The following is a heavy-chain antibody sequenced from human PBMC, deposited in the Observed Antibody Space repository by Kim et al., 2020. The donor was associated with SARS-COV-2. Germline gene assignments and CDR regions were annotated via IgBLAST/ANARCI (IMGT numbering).Heavy chain of an antibody. D-gene: IGHD2-15*01. J-gene: IGHJ4*02. Sequence: GGSLRLSCVASGFTFSDYSMTWVRQAPGKGLEWVSSISSSSTYIYYADSVKGRFTISRDNARNSLYLQMNSLGAEDTALYYCARVGGLQIAATQTDFWGQGTLVTVSS. CDR3: ARVGGLQIAATQTDF. CDR2: ISSSSTYI. CDR1: GFTFSDYS. V-gene: IGHV3-21*01.